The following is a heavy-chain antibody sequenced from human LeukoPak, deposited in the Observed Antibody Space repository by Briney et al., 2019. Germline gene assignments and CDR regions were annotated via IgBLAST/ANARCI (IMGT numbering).Heavy chain of an antibody. CDR1: GGSFSGYY. CDR2: INHSGST. Sequence: SETLSLTCAVYGGSFSGYYWSWIRQPPGKGLEWIGEINHSGSTNHNPSLKSRVTISVDTSKNQFSLKLSSVTAADTAVYYCAGVHYGSGSYFPYYFDYWGQGTLVTVSS. J-gene: IGHJ4*02. V-gene: IGHV4-34*01. CDR3: AGVHYGSGSYFPYYFDY. D-gene: IGHD3-10*01.